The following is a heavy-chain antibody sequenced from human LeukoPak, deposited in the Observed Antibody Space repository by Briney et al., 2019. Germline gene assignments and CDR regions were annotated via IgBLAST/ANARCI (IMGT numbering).Heavy chain of an antibody. D-gene: IGHD2-2*01. Sequence: GGSLRLSCAASGFTFSSYAMSWVRQAPGKGLEWVSYISSSSSTIYYADSVKGRFTISRDNAKNSLYLQMNSPRAEDTAVYYCARVAKRDIVVVPAATWGQGTLVTVSS. CDR2: ISSSSSTI. CDR3: ARVAKRDIVVVPAAT. J-gene: IGHJ4*02. V-gene: IGHV3-48*01. CDR1: GFTFSSYA.